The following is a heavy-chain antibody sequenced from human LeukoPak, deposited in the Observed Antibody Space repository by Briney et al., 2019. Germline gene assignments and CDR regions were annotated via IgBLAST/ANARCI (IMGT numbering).Heavy chain of an antibody. CDR1: GFTFSNFG. J-gene: IGHJ5*02. D-gene: IGHD2-21*02. CDR3: VRGPSDSSLPGP. Sequence: GGSLRLSCEASGFTFSNFGMHWVRQAPGKGLEWVAIISYDGSTKYYADSVKGRVTISRDNAKNLLYLQMNSLRVEDAAVYYCVRGPSDSSLPGPWGQGTLVTVSS. CDR2: ISYDGSTK. V-gene: IGHV3-30*03.